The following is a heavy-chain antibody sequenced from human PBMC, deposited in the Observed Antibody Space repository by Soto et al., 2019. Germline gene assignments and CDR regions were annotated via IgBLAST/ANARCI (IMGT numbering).Heavy chain of an antibody. CDR2: IWYDGSNK. CDR1: GFTFSSYG. D-gene: IGHD3-16*01. V-gene: IGHV3-33*01. J-gene: IGHJ4*02. Sequence: GGSLRLSCAASGFTFSSYGMHWVRQAPGKGLEWVAVIWYDGSNKYYADSVKGRFTISRDNSKNTLNLQMNSLRAEDTAVYYCARDGDDYVWGTHDYWGQGTLVTVSS. CDR3: ARDGDDYVWGTHDY.